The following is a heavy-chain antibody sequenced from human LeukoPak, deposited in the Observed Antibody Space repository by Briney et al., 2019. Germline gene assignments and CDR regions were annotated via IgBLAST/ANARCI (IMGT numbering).Heavy chain of an antibody. J-gene: IGHJ4*02. CDR1: GFTFSSYA. CDR2: ISGSGGST. CDR3: AKDAGYSYGYSVYYFDY. D-gene: IGHD5-18*01. V-gene: IGHV3-23*01. Sequence: GGSLRLSCAASGFTFSSYAMSWVRQAPGKGLEWVSAISGSGGSTYYADSVKGRFTISRDNSKNTLYLQMNSLRAEDTAVYYCAKDAGYSYGYSVYYFDYWGQGPLVTVSS.